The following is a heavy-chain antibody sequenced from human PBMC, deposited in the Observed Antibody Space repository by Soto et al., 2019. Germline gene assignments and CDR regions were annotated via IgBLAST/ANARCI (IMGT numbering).Heavy chain of an antibody. CDR3: AIHLLAGTYYDFWSGYYPDY. Sequence: GESLKISCKGSGYSFTSYWIGWVRQMPGKGLEWMGIIYPGDSDTRYSPSFQGQVTISADKSISTAYLQWSSLKASDTAMYYCAIHLLAGTYYDFWSGYYPDYWGQGTLVTVSS. CDR1: GYSFTSYW. CDR2: IYPGDSDT. V-gene: IGHV5-51*01. J-gene: IGHJ4*02. D-gene: IGHD3-3*01.